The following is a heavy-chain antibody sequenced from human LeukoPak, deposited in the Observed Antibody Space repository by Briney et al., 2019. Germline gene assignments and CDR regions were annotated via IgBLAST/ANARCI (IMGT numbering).Heavy chain of an antibody. D-gene: IGHD5-18*01. J-gene: IGHJ6*02. Sequence: GASVKVSCKASGYTFTGYYMHWVRQAPGQGLEWMGWINPNSGGTNYAQKFQGRATMTRDTSISTAYMELSRLRSDDTAVYYCARGYIVDTAMVTPWNYYYGMDVWGQGTTVTVSS. CDR2: INPNSGGT. CDR1: GYTFTGYY. V-gene: IGHV1-2*02. CDR3: ARGYIVDTAMVTPWNYYYGMDV.